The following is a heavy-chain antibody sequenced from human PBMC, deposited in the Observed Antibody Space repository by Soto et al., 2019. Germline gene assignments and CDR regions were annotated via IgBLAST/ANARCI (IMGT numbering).Heavy chain of an antibody. CDR1: GFTFSSYA. CDR3: AKDLSIVVVPAAPAY. J-gene: IGHJ4*02. V-gene: IGHV3-23*01. CDR2: ISGSGGST. Sequence: GGSLRLSCAASGFTFSSYAMSWVRQAPGKGLEWVSAISGSGGSTYYADSVKGRFTISRDNAKNTLYLQMNSLRAEDTAVYYCAKDLSIVVVPAAPAYWGQGTLVTVSS. D-gene: IGHD2-2*01.